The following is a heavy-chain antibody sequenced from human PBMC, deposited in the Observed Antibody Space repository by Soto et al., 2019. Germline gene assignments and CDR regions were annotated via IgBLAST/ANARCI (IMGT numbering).Heavy chain of an antibody. CDR2: IYYSGST. CDR3: ARAGGSGNDSEYFDY. V-gene: IGHV4-59*01. D-gene: IGHD3-10*01. CDR1: GGSINSYY. Sequence: QVQLQESGPGLVKPSETLSLTCTVSGGSINSYYWNWIRQPPGKGLEWIVYIYYSGSTTYNPSLKSRVTISVDTSRNQYSLKLSSVTAADTAVYYCARAGGSGNDSEYFDYWGQGTLVTVSS. J-gene: IGHJ4*02.